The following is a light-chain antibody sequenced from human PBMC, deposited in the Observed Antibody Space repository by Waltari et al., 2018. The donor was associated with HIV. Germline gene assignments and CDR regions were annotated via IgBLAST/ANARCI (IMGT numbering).Light chain of an antibody. Sequence: QFVLTQPPSVSGAPGQRVTLSCTGTSPNIGPGYDVHWYKQIPGRAPKLLIYGNKNRPAGVPDPFSGSKSGTSASLAITGLQAEDEADYYCQSYDSSLSGSGVVFGGGTKLTVL. J-gene: IGLJ2*01. V-gene: IGLV1-40*01. CDR2: GNK. CDR3: QSYDSSLSGSGVV. CDR1: SPNIGPGYD.